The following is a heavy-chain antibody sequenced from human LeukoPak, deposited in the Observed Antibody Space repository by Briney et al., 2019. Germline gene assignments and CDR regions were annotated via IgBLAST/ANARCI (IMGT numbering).Heavy chain of an antibody. D-gene: IGHD3-9*01. CDR1: GGSISSSNS. V-gene: IGHV4-4*02. J-gene: IGHJ4*02. CDR2: IYHSGST. Sequence: KSSETLSLTCAVSGGSISSSNSGSGVRQPPGKGRAWFGEIYHSGSTNYNPSLKSRVTISVDKSKNQFSLKLSSVTAADTAVYYCARGTYDILTGYYFDYWGQGTLVTVSS. CDR3: ARGTYDILTGYYFDY.